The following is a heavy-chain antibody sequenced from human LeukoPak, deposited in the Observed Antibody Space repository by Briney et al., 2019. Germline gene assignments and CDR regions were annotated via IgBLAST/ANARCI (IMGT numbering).Heavy chain of an antibody. D-gene: IGHD3-16*01. J-gene: IGHJ6*03. CDR2: VIPIFGTA. CDR3: ASTIGTEYYYYMDV. CDR1: GYTFTNYG. V-gene: IGHV1-69*05. Sequence: SVKVSCKAPGYTFTNYGINWVRQAPGQGLEWMGGVIPIFGTANYAQKFQGRVTITTDESTSTAYMELSSLRSEDTAVYYCASTIGTEYYYYMDVWGKGTTVTVSS.